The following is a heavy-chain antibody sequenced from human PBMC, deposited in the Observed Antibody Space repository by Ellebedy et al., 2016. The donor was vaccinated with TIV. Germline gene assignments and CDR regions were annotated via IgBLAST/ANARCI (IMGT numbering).Heavy chain of an antibody. CDR2: ISSDGSST. D-gene: IGHD3-16*01. Sequence: GESLKISCAASGFTFSSFAMHWVRQPPGKGLELLSVISSDGSSTYHADSVKGRFTITRDNSKNTLFLQMNRLRSEDTAVYYCAKGTSSGFNYDRVGLEYWGQGTLVTVSS. J-gene: IGHJ4*02. CDR3: AKGTSSGFNYDRVGLEY. CDR1: GFTFSSFA. V-gene: IGHV3-23*01.